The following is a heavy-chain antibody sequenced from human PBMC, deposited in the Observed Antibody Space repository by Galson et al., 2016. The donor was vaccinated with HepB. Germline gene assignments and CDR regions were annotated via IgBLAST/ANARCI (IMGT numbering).Heavy chain of an antibody. Sequence: SETLSLTCAVYGGSFSDFYWSWIRQSPGKGLEWIGEINHSGNTNYNPSLRSRVTIFVDTFKNQFSPNLESVTAADTAVYYCSRTGHRFDPWGQGTLVTVSS. V-gene: IGHV4-34*01. CDR3: SRTGHRFDP. CDR1: GGSFSDFY. J-gene: IGHJ5*02. CDR2: INHSGNT.